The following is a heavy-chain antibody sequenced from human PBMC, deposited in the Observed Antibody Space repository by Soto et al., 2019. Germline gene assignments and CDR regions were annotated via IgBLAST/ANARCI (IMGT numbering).Heavy chain of an antibody. CDR1: GFTFSDHY. CDR3: ARGGPYEPLVY. V-gene: IGHV3-72*01. CDR2: TRNKANSYTT. Sequence: EVQLVESGGGLVQPGGSLRLSRVASGFTFSDHYMDWVRQAPGKGLEWVGRTRNKANSYTTEYAASVKGRFSISRDVSKNSLYLQTNSLKTDDTAVYYCARGGPYEPLVYWGQGTLVTVSS. D-gene: IGHD3-22*01. J-gene: IGHJ4*02.